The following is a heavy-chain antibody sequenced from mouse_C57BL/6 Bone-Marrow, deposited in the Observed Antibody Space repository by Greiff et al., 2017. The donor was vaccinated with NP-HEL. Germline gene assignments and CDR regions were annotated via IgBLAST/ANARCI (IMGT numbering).Heavy chain of an antibody. V-gene: IGHV1-7*01. CDR3: VYGSSWFAY. D-gene: IGHD1-1*02. CDR2: INPSSGYT. CDR1: GYTFTSYW. Sequence: VQLQQSGAELAKPGASVKLSCKASGYTFTSYWMHWVKQRPGQGLEWIGYINPSSGYTKYNQKFKDKATLTADKSPSTAYMQLSSLTYEDSAVYYCVYGSSWFAYWGQGTLVTVSA. J-gene: IGHJ3*01.